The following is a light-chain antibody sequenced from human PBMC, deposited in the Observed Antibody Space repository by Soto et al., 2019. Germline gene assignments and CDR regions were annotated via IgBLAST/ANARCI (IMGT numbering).Light chain of an antibody. CDR2: DAS. V-gene: IGKV1-33*01. J-gene: IGKJ5*01. CDR3: QQYYDLPIT. Sequence: DIQMTQSPSSLSASVGDRVTLTCQASQDIGNYLNWYQQRPGKAPKLLILDASSLDTGVPSRFSGSGSGTDFTFTISSLQSEDIATYYCQQYYDLPITFGQGTRLEIK. CDR1: QDIGNY.